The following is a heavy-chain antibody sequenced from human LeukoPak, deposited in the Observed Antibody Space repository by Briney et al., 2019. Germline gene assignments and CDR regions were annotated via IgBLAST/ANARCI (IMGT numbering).Heavy chain of an antibody. V-gene: IGHV3-23*01. Sequence: PGGSLRLSCAASGFTFSSYAMSWVRQAPGKGLEWVSAISGSGGSTYYADSVKGRFTISRDNSKNTLYLQMNSLRAEDTAVYYCAREEMGVVVPAATLDYWGQGTLVTVSS. D-gene: IGHD2-2*01. CDR3: AREEMGVVVPAATLDY. J-gene: IGHJ4*02. CDR2: ISGSGGST. CDR1: GFTFSSYA.